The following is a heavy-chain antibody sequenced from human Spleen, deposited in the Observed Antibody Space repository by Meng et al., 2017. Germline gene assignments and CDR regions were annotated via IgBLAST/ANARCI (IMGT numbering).Heavy chain of an antibody. V-gene: IGHV4-34*01. CDR3: ARGLGEAVVPRTMFDY. CDR2: VNHRGST. CDR1: GGSFSGYY. D-gene: IGHD2-2*01. J-gene: IGHJ4*02. Sequence: QVQLQQWGAGLLKTSETLFLSCAVYGGSFSGYYWNWIRQPPGKGLDWIGEVNHRGSTNYNPSLKSRVTISVDTSKNQFSLKLSSVTAADTAVYYCARGLGEAVVPRTMFDYWGQGTLVTVFS.